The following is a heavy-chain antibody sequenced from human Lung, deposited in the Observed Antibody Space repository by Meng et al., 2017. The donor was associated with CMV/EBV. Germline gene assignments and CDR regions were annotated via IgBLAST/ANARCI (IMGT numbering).Heavy chain of an antibody. J-gene: IGHJ4*02. CDR3: AKDMHSNFFPTDFDS. CDR1: GFTFSTYS. V-gene: IGHV3-21*01. CDR2: ISPSSSESYI. D-gene: IGHD2-15*01. Sequence: GESXKISCGASGFTFSTYSMNWVRQAPGKGLEWISSISPSSSESYIYYADSVKGRFTISRDNAKNSLYLQMNSLRAEDTAVYYCAKDMHSNFFPTDFDSWXQGTLVTVSS.